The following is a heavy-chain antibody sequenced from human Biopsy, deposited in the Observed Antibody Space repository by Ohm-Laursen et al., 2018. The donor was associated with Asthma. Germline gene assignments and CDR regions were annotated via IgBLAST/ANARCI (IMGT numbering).Heavy chain of an antibody. V-gene: IGHV3-30*03. CDR1: GFTFSSYG. D-gene: IGHD3-3*01. CDR2: ISYDGSNK. CDR3: ASQSSGPDFWSGYYYFDY. Sequence: RSLRLSCTASGFTFSSYGMYWVRQAPGKGLEWVAVISYDGSNKYYADSVKGRFTISRDNSKNTLYLQMNGLRAEDTAVYYCASQSSGPDFWSGYYYFDYWGQGTLVTVSS. J-gene: IGHJ4*02.